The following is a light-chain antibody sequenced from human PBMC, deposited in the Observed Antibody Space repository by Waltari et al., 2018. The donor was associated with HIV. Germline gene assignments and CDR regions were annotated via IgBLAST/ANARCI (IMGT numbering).Light chain of an antibody. J-gene: IGLJ2*01. CDR1: TPNIGSPN. V-gene: IGLV1-44*01. CDR2: ADA. CDR3: STWDERLNGVV. Sequence: QSVLTQPPSASGAPGQRVTISCSGSTPNIGSPNVTWYQQFSRAAPKLLIYADAQRPSGVPDRFSGSKSGTSASLVISGLQSEDEADYYCSTWDERLNGVVFGGGTRLTVV.